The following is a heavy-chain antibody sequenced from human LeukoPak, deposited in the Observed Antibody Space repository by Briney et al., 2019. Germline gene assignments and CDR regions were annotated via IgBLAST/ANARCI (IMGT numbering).Heavy chain of an antibody. D-gene: IGHD3-22*01. V-gene: IGHV1-46*01. CDR3: ARDLRVSRHITMIVVGY. Sequence: ASVKVSCKASGYTFTGYYMHWVRQAPGQGLEWMGIINPSGGSTSYAQKFQGRVTMTRDTSTSTVYMELSSLRSEDTAVYYCARDLRVSRHITMIVVGYWGQGTLVTVSS. CDR2: INPSGGST. CDR1: GYTFTGYY. J-gene: IGHJ4*02.